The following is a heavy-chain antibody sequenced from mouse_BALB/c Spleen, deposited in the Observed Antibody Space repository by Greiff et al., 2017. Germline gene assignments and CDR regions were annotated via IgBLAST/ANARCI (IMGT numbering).Heavy chain of an antibody. V-gene: IGHV2-2*02. CDR3: ARKKYGNYFYAMDY. D-gene: IGHD2-10*02. Sequence: VMLVESGPGLVQPSQSLSITCTVSGFSLTSYGVHWVRQSPGKGLEWLGVIWSGGSTDYNAAFISRLSISKDNSKSQVFFKMNSLQANDTAIYYCARKKYGNYFYAMDYWGQGTSVTVSS. CDR2: IWSGGST. J-gene: IGHJ4*01. CDR1: GFSLTSYG.